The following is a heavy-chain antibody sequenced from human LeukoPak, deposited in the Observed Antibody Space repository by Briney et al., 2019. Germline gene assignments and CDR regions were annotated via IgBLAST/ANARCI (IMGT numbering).Heavy chain of an antibody. D-gene: IGHD3-22*01. CDR1: GGSFSGYY. CDR2: INHSGST. Sequence: SETLSLTCAVYGGSFSGYYWSWIRQPPGKGLEWIGEINHSGSTNYNPSLKSRVTISVDTSKNQLSLKLSSVTAADTAVYYCARSIDSSGYSDYWGQGTLVTVSS. CDR3: ARSIDSSGYSDY. V-gene: IGHV4-34*01. J-gene: IGHJ4*02.